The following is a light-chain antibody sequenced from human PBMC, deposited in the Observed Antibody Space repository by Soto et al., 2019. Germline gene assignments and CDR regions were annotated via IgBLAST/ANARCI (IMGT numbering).Light chain of an antibody. V-gene: IGKV3-20*01. CDR3: QQYSSSPSIA. CDR2: GAS. CDR1: QSVSSSY. J-gene: IGKJ5*01. Sequence: EVDTTQYPSTRTASSGERATLSCRASQSVSSSYLAWYQQKPGQAPRLLIYGASSRATGIPDRFSGSGSGTDFTLTISSLELEDVAVYYCQQYSSSPSIAFGQGTRLEIK.